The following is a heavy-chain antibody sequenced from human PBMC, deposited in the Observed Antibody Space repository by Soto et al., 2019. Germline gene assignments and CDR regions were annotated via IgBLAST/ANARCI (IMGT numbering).Heavy chain of an antibody. D-gene: IGHD2-8*01. CDR2: ISGSGGRT. CDR3: AKDYCTNGVCQQVGGGRGY. V-gene: IGHV3-23*01. Sequence: EVQLLESGGGLVQPGGSLRLSCAASGFTFSSYAMSWVRQAPGKGLEWVSAISGSGGRTYYADSVKGRFTISRKNTKNTLYLKMNSLRAEDTAVYYCAKDYCTNGVCQQVGGGRGYWGQGTLVTVSS. J-gene: IGHJ4*02. CDR1: GFTFSSYA.